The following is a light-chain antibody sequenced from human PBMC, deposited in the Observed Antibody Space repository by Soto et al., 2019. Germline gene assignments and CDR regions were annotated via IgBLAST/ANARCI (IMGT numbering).Light chain of an antibody. CDR2: AAS. J-gene: IGKJ4*01. CDR1: QDISNY. V-gene: IGKV1-16*01. Sequence: DIQMTQSPSSLSASVGDRVTITCQASQDISNYLNWYQQKPGKAPKLLIYAASTLQSGVPSRFSGSGSGTDFTLTISCLQSEDFATYYCQQYYSYPLPFGGGTKVDIK. CDR3: QQYYSYPLP.